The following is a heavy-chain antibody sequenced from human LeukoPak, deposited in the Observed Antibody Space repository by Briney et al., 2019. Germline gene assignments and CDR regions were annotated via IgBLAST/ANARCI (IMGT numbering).Heavy chain of an antibody. V-gene: IGHV4-34*01. CDR3: ARGRGGFDP. CDR2: INHSGST. J-gene: IGHJ5*02. Sequence: SETLSLTCAVYGGSFSGYYWSWIRQPPGKGLEWIGEINHSGSTNYNPSLKSRVTISVDTSKNQFSLKLSSVTAADTAVYYCARGRGGFDPWGQGTLVTVSS. D-gene: IGHD3-3*01. CDR1: GGSFSGYY.